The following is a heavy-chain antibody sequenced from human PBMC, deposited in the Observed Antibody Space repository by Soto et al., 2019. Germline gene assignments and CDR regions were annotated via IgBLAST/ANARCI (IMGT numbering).Heavy chain of an antibody. D-gene: IGHD3-22*01. J-gene: IGHJ5*02. V-gene: IGHV3-30-3*01. CDR3: ARDSNPYYYDSSGYLNWFDP. CDR1: GFTFSSYA. CDR2: ISYDGSNK. Sequence: PGGSLRLSCAPSGFTFSSYAMHWVRQAPGKGLEWVAVISYDGSNKYYADSVKGRFTISRDNSKNTLYLQMNSLRAEDTAVYYCARDSNPYYYDSSGYLNWFDPWGQGTLVTVSS.